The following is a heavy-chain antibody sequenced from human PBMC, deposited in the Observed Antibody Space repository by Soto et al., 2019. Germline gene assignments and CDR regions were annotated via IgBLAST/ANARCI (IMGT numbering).Heavy chain of an antibody. CDR2: IYYSGSP. J-gene: IGHJ4*01. V-gene: IGHV4-39*02. D-gene: IGHD4-17*01. Sequence: SETLSLTCTFYGDSISSSKYYWGLIRQPPGKGLEWIGSIYYSGSPYYNSSLKSRVTISVDTSKNHFSLKLTSMTAADTAVYYCLTLPHYGAPNAGFCGHGSLVTVSS. CDR1: GDSISSSKYY. CDR3: LTLPHYGAPNAGF.